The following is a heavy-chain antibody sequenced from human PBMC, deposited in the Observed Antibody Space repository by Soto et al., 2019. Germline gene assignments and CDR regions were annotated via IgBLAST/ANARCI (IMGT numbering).Heavy chain of an antibody. J-gene: IGHJ6*02. CDR1: GFTFDDYA. D-gene: IGHD3-22*01. Sequence: GGSLRLSCAASGFTFDDYAMHWVRQAPGKGLEWVSLISGDGGSTYYADSVKGRFTISRDNSKNSLYLQMNRLRTEDTALYYCSRDQDDRSCYGDYCYGMDVWGQGTTVTVSS. CDR3: SRDQDDRSCYGDYCYGMDV. CDR2: ISGDGGST. V-gene: IGHV3-43*02.